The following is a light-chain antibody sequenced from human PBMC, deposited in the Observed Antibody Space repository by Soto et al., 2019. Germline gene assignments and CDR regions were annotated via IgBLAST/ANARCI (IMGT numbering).Light chain of an antibody. V-gene: IGKV1-5*03. Sequence: DIQMTQSPSTLSASVGDRVTISCRASQSVRSWLAWYQQKPGKAPKLLIYKASSLESGVPSRFSGSRSGTEFTFTITSLQPEEFVTYCCQQYYTVWSFGQGTKVDIK. CDR2: KAS. CDR3: QQYYTVWS. J-gene: IGKJ1*01. CDR1: QSVRSW.